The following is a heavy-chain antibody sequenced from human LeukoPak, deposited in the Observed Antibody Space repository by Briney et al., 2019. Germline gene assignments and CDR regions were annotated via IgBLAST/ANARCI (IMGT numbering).Heavy chain of an antibody. CDR2: ISAYNGKT. CDR3: ARWDRATAATFDY. J-gene: IGHJ4*02. CDR1: GYTFTNYG. D-gene: IGHD6-13*01. V-gene: IGHV1-18*01. Sequence: ASVKVSCRASGYTFTNYGFNWVRQAPGQGLEWMGWISAYNGKTNYAQKFQGRVTMTTDTATGTAYMELRSLRSDDTAVYYCARWDRATAATFDYWGQGTLVTVPS.